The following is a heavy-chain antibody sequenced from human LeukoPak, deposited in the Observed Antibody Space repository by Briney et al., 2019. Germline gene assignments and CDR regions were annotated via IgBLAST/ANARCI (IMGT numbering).Heavy chain of an antibody. CDR3: ARDDYGDYEFDY. J-gene: IGHJ4*02. CDR2: IYTSGST. CDR1: GGSISSGSYY. V-gene: IGHV4-61*02. D-gene: IGHD4-17*01. Sequence: SETLSLTCTVSGGSISSGSYYWSWIRQPAGTGLEWIGRIYTSGSTNYNPSLKSRVTISVDTSKNQFSLKLSSVTAADTAVYYCARDDYGDYEFDYWGQGTLVTVSS.